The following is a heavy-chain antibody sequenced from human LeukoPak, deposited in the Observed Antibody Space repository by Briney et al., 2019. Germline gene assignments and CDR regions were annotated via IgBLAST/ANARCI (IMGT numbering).Heavy chain of an antibody. CDR1: GFTFDDYA. V-gene: IGHV3-43D*03. J-gene: IGHJ4*02. D-gene: IGHD6-6*01. CDR3: AREESSSSGYYFDY. CDR2: ISWDGGST. Sequence: PGGSLRLSCAASGFTFDDYAMHWVRQAPGKGLEWVSLISWDGGSTYYADSVKGRFTISRDNAKNSLYLQMNSLRAEDTAVYYCAREESSSSGYYFDYWGQGALVTVSS.